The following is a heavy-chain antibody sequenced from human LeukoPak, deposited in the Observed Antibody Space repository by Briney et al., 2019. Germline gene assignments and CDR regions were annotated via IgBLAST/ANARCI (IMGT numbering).Heavy chain of an antibody. D-gene: IGHD1-1*01. CDR1: GFTFSSYA. J-gene: IGHJ4*02. CDR3: AKDSMERLLDY. Sequence: GGSLRLSCAASGFTFSSYAMSWVRQAPGKGREWVSAISGSGGSTYYADSVKGRFTIYRDNSKNTLYLQMNSLRAEDTAVYYCAKDSMERLLDYWGQGTLVTVSS. CDR2: ISGSGGST. V-gene: IGHV3-23*01.